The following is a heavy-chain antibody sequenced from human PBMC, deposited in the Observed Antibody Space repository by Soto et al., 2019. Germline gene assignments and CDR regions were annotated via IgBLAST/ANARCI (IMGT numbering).Heavy chain of an antibody. Sequence: PGGSLRLSCAASGFTFSTYGMNWVRQAPGKGLEWLSSISDSGHYIYYADSVKGRFTISRDNAKNSLYLQMNSLRAEDTAVYYCARDQLVRPEWYYYGMDVWGQGTTVTVSS. D-gene: IGHD6-13*01. CDR1: GFTFSTYG. CDR3: ARDQLVRPEWYYYGMDV. V-gene: IGHV3-21*01. CDR2: ISDSGHYI. J-gene: IGHJ6*02.